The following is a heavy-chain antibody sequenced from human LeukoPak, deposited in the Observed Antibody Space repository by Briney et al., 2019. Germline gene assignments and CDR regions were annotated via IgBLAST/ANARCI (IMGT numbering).Heavy chain of an antibody. CDR2: ISGSGATT. CDR1: EFIFSNYA. J-gene: IGHJ4*02. V-gene: IGHV3-23*01. Sequence: GGSLRLSCAAPEFIFSNYAMTWVRQAPGKGLEWVSSISGSGATTYYADSVKGRFTISRDNSKNTLFLQFNGLRAEDTAVYYCAKDKATVAAKGPFDYWGQGTLVTVSS. CDR3: AKDKATVAAKGPFDY. D-gene: IGHD2-15*01.